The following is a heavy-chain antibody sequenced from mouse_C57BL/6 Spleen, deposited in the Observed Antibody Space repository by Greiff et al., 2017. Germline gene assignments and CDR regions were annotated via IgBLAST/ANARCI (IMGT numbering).Heavy chain of an antibody. CDR3: ARRRGGFFWYFDV. V-gene: IGHV1-64*01. CDR2: IHPNSGST. Sequence: VQLQQPGAELVKPGASVKLSCKASGYTFTSYWMHWVKQRPGQGLEWIGMIHPNSGSTNYNEKFKSKATLTVDKSSSTAYMQLSSLTSEDSAVYYCARRRGGFFWYFDVWGTGTTVTVSS. CDR1: GYTFTSYW. J-gene: IGHJ1*03.